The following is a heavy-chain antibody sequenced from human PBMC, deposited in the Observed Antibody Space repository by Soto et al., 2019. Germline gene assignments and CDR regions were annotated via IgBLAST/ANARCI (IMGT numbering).Heavy chain of an antibody. V-gene: IGHV5-51*01. CDR1: GYSFTSYW. D-gene: IGHD6-6*01. CDR2: IYPGDSDT. J-gene: IGHJ3*02. CDR3: AKVHYSSSSAAYDAFDI. Sequence: GESLKISCKGSGYSFTSYWIGWVRQMPGKGLEWMGIIYPGDSDTRYSPSFQGQVTISADKSISTAYLQWSSLKASDTAIYYCAKVHYSSSSAAYDAFDIWGQGTLVTVSS.